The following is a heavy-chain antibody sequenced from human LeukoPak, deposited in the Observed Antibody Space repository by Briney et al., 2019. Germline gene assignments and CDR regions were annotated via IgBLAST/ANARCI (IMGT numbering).Heavy chain of an antibody. D-gene: IGHD5-24*01. J-gene: IGHJ4*02. V-gene: IGHV1-69*04. CDR2: IIPILGIA. CDR3: ARSVEMATNIDY. Sequence: SVKVSCKASGGTFSSYAFSWVRQAPGQGLEWMGRIIPILGIANYAQKFQGRVTITADKSTSTAYMELSSLRSEDTAVYYCARSVEMATNIDYWGQGALVTVSS. CDR1: GGTFSSYA.